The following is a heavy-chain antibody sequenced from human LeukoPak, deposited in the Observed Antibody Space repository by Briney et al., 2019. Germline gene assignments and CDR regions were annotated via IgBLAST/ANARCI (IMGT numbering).Heavy chain of an antibody. CDR3: ARSLVDTAMVDY. Sequence: PSETLSLTCTVSGGSISSYYWSWIRQPPGKGLEWIGYIYYSGSTNYNPSLKSRVTISVDTSKNQFSLKPSSVTAADTAVYYCARSLVDTAMVDYWGQGTLVTVSS. V-gene: IGHV4-59*08. CDR2: IYYSGST. CDR1: GGSISSYY. D-gene: IGHD5-18*01. J-gene: IGHJ4*02.